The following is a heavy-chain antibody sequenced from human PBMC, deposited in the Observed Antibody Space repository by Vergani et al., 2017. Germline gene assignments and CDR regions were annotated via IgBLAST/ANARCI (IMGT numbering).Heavy chain of an antibody. Sequence: QVQLVQSGAEVKKPGASVKVSCKASGYTFTSYGISWVRQAPGQGLEWMGWISAYNGNTNYAQKLQGRVTMTTDTSTSTAYMELRSLRSDDTAVYYCARYQRGYSYGTVYYYMDVWGKGTTVTVSS. CDR1: GYTFTSYG. CDR3: ARYQRGYSYGTVYYYMDV. D-gene: IGHD5-18*01. CDR2: ISAYNGNT. V-gene: IGHV1-18*01. J-gene: IGHJ6*03.